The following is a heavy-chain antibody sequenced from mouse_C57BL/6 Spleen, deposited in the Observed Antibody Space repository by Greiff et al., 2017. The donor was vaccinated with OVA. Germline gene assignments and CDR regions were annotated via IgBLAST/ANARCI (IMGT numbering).Heavy chain of an antibody. CDR3: ARPSHSSGFAY. J-gene: IGHJ3*01. V-gene: IGHV1-78*01. CDR1: GYTFTDHT. CDR2: IYPRDGST. D-gene: IGHD3-2*02. Sequence: VQLQQPGTELVKPGASVKLSCKASGYTFTDHTIHWMKQRPEQGLEWIGYIYPRDGSTKYNEKFKGKATLTADKSSSTAYMQLNSLTSEDSAVYFCARPSHSSGFAYWGQGTLVTVSA.